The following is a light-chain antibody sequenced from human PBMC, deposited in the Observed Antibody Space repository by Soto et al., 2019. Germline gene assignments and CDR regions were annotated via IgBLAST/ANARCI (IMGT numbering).Light chain of an antibody. V-gene: IGKV1D-16*01. CDR2: AAS. CDR3: QQYNIYPLT. Sequence: DVQMTQSPSSLSASVGDRVTITCRASQDINSYLAWYQQKPGNGPKSLIYAASSLQTGVPSRFSGSESGTDFTLTISNLQPEDSATYYCQQYNIYPLTVGGGTKVEIK. J-gene: IGKJ4*01. CDR1: QDINSY.